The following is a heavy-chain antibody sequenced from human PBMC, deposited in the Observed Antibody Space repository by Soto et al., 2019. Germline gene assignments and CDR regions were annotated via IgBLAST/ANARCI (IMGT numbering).Heavy chain of an antibody. CDR1: GDSMSSGGYY. CDR2: IYYSGST. J-gene: IGHJ4*02. Sequence: SETLSLTCDVSGDSMSSGGYYWSWIRQPPGKGLEWIGYIYYSGSTNYNPSLKSRVTISVDTSKNQFSLKLSSVTAADTAVYYCAGATYYDILTGPSPMDYWGQGTLVTVSS. V-gene: IGHV4-61*08. D-gene: IGHD3-9*01. CDR3: AGATYYDILTGPSPMDY.